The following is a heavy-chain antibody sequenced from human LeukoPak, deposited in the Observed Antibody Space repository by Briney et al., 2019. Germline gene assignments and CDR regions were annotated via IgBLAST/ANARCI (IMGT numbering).Heavy chain of an antibody. Sequence: SVKVSCKASGGTFSSYAISWVRQAPGQGLEWMGGIIPSCGTANYAQKFQGRVTITADESTSTAYMELSSLRSEDTAVYYCASSEGSYWGGGFFDYWGQGPLVTVSS. D-gene: IGHD1-26*01. J-gene: IGHJ4*02. CDR3: ASSEGSYWGGGFFDY. CDR2: IIPSCGTA. CDR1: GGTFSSYA. V-gene: IGHV1-69*13.